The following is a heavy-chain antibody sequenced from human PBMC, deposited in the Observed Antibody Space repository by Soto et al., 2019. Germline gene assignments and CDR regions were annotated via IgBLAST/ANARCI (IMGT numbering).Heavy chain of an antibody. CDR2: IHNSGST. CDR3: ARGLSSPSATGI. CDR1: GGSVSSCCNY. Sequence: QPQLQESGPGLVKPSETLSLTCTVSGGSVSSCCNYWGWVRQPPGKGLEWIGSIHNSGSTSDNPSLRCRVTISVDTPKNQFSLALTSVTAADTAVYYCARGLSSPSATGIWGQGILVTVSS. D-gene: IGHD6-6*01. V-gene: IGHV4-39*01. J-gene: IGHJ4*02.